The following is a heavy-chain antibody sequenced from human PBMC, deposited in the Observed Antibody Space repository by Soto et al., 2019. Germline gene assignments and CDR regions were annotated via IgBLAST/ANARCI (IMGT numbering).Heavy chain of an antibody. CDR1: GGTFSSYT. V-gene: IGHV1-69*12. CDR3: AKAGREIVLVRWFDP. D-gene: IGHD2-15*01. Sequence: QVQLVQSGAEVKKPGSSVRVSCKASGGTFSSYTISWVRQAPGQGLEWIGGINPMFGTAYYAQKFQDRVTITADESSRTAYMELSSLRSEDTAVYYGAKAGREIVLVRWFDPWGQGTLVTVSS. J-gene: IGHJ5*02. CDR2: INPMFGTA.